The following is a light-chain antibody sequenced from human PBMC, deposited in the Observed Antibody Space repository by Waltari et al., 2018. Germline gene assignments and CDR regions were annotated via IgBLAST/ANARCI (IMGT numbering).Light chain of an antibody. CDR3: QAWDSSIAVV. CDR1: KLGDKY. CDR2: QDS. J-gene: IGLJ2*01. Sequence: SYELTQPPSVSVSPGQTASITCSGDKLGDKYACWYQQKPGQSPVLVIYQDSKRPSGIPERFSGSNSGNTATLTISGTPAMDEADYYCQAWDSSIAVVFGGGTKLTVL. V-gene: IGLV3-1*01.